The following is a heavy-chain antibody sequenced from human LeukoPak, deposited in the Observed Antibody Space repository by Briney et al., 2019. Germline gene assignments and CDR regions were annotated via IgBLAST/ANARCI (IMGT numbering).Heavy chain of an antibody. D-gene: IGHD3-22*01. CDR1: GGTFSSYA. CDR3: ARRKADQYDSRGSDY. V-gene: IGHV1-69*05. CDR2: IIPIFGTA. J-gene: IGHJ4*02. Sequence: SVKVSCKASGGTFSSYAISWVRQAPGQGLEWMGGIIPIFGTANYAQKFQGRVTITTDESTSTAYMELSSLRSEDTAVYYCARRKADQYDSRGSDYWGQGTLVTVSS.